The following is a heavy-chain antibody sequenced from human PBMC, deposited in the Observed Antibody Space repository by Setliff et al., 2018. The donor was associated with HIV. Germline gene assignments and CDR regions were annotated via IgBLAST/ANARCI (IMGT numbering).Heavy chain of an antibody. V-gene: IGHV3-23*01. D-gene: IGHD6-19*01. Sequence: PGGSLRLSCAASGFTFSSYAMTWVRQAPGKGLEWVASITGSGISTYHADFVKGRSTISRDKSKNTLYLQMNSLRAEDTAVYYCAKNSAWAVIGSDYYLDFWGQGTLVTVSS. J-gene: IGHJ4*02. CDR2: ITGSGIST. CDR1: GFTFSSYA. CDR3: AKNSAWAVIGSDYYLDF.